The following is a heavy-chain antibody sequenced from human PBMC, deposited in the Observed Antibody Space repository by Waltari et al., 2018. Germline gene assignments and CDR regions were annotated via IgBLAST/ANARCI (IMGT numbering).Heavy chain of an antibody. CDR2: INHSGST. CDR1: GGSFSGYY. CDR3: ARAVPYSSSFFDY. Sequence: QVQLQQWGAGLLKPSETLSLTCAVYGGSFSGYYWSWIRQPPGKGLEWIGEINHSGSTHYIPSLTSRVTISVDTSKNQFSLKLSSVTAADTAVYYCARAVPYSSSFFDYWGQGTLVTVSS. D-gene: IGHD6-13*01. V-gene: IGHV4-34*01. J-gene: IGHJ4*02.